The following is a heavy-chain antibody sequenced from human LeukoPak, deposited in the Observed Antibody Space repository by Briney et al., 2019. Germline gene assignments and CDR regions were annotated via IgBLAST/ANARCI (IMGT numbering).Heavy chain of an antibody. V-gene: IGHV3-74*01. CDR2: ICPDGTVT. Sequence: GGSLRLSCAASGFTFSTYCMHWVRQAPGKGPMWVSRICPDGTVTNYADSVKARSIISRDNARNTVYLQMNSLRVEDTAVYYCVRDFRSADYWGQGTLVTVSS. CDR3: VRDFRSADY. J-gene: IGHJ4*02. CDR1: GFTFSTYC.